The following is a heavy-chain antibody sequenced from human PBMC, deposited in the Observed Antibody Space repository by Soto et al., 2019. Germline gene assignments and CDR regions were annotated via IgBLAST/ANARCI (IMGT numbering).Heavy chain of an antibody. D-gene: IGHD3-22*01. CDR1: GYTFTSYD. J-gene: IGHJ4*02. CDR3: ARAPLPRYYYDSSGYLVY. Sequence: GPSVKVSCKASGYTFTSYDINWVRQATGQGLEWMGWMNPNSGNTGYAQKFQGRVTMTRNTSISTAYMELSSLRSEDTAVYYCARAPLPRYYYDSSGYLVYWGQGTLVTVSS. CDR2: MNPNSGNT. V-gene: IGHV1-8*01.